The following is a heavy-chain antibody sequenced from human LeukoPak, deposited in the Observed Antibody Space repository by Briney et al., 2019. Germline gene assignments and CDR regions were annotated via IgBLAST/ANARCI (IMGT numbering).Heavy chain of an antibody. V-gene: IGHV4-59*01. CDR2: IYYSGST. CDR3: ARPGDSSGWYGGSDY. J-gene: IGHJ4*02. Sequence: SETLSLTCTVSGGSISNYYWSWIRQPPGKGLEWIGYIYYSGSTNYNPSLKSRVTISVDTSKNQFSLKLTSVTAADTAVYYCARPGDSSGWYGGSDYWGQGTLVTVSS. CDR1: GGSISNYY. D-gene: IGHD6-19*01.